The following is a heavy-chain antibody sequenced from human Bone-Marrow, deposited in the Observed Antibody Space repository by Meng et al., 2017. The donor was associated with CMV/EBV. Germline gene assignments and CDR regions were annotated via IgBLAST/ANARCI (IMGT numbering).Heavy chain of an antibody. Sequence: ASVKVSCKASGYTFTSYDINWVRQATGQGLEWMGWMNPNSGNTGYAQKFQGRVTMTRNTSISTAYMELSSLRSEDTAVYYCAINGAINYGDPNFDYWGQGTLVTVSS. D-gene: IGHD4-17*01. V-gene: IGHV1-8*01. J-gene: IGHJ4*02. CDR1: GYTFTSYD. CDR3: AINGAINYGDPNFDY. CDR2: MNPNSGNT.